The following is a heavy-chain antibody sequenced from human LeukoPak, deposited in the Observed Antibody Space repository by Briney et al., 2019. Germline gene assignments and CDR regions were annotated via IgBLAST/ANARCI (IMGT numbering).Heavy chain of an antibody. D-gene: IGHD2-15*01. CDR1: GYSISSGYY. Sequence: SSETLSLTCTVSGYSISSGYYWGWIRQPPGRGLEWIGSMYYSGSTYYNPSLKSRVNISLNTSKNQFSLRLSSVTAADTAVYYCVRGQRMLPYWGQGTLVTVSS. J-gene: IGHJ4*02. V-gene: IGHV4-38-2*02. CDR2: MYYSGST. CDR3: VRGQRMLPY.